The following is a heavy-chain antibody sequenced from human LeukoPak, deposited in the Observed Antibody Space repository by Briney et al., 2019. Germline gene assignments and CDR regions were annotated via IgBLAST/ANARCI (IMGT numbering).Heavy chain of an antibody. D-gene: IGHD6-19*01. J-gene: IGHJ4*02. Sequence: PGGSLRLSCAASGFTFSSYWMSWVRQAPGKGLEWVANIKQDGSEKYYVDSVKGRFTISRDGAKNSLYLQMNSLRAEDTAVYYCARDSPDPIMGIAVAGDFDYWGQGTLVTVSS. CDR2: IKQDGSEK. V-gene: IGHV3-7*01. CDR1: GFTFSSYW. CDR3: ARDSPDPIMGIAVAGDFDY.